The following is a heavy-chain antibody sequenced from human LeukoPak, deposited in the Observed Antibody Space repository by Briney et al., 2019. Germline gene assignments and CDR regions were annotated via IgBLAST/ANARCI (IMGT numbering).Heavy chain of an antibody. CDR2: ISSSSSYI. V-gene: IGHV3-21*01. D-gene: IGHD3-3*01. Sequence: GGSLRLSCAASGFTFSSYSMNWVRQAPGKGLEWVSSISSSSSYIYYADSVKGRFTISRDNAKNSLYLQMNSLRAEDTAVYYCARRAYYDFWSGYYVNGNYFDYWGQGTLVTVSS. CDR3: ARRAYYDFWSGYYVNGNYFDY. J-gene: IGHJ4*02. CDR1: GFTFSSYS.